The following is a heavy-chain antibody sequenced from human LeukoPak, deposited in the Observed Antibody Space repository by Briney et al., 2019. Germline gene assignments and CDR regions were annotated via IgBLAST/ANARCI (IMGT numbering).Heavy chain of an antibody. V-gene: IGHV1-18*01. Sequence: ASVKVSCKSSGYTFTNYGINWVRQAPGQGLEWMGWINPYNGDTNYLQKPQGRVIMTTDTSTNTAYMELWSLRSDDTAVYYCARGGSSLYGDSWGQGTLVTVSS. CDR2: INPYNGDT. J-gene: IGHJ4*02. D-gene: IGHD6-13*01. CDR1: GYTFTNYG. CDR3: ARGGSSLYGDS.